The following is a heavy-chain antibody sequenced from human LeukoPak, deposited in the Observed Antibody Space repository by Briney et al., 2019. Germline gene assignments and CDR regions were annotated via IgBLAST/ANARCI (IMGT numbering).Heavy chain of an antibody. CDR1: GFTFSSYS. D-gene: IGHD3-3*01. V-gene: IGHV3-21*01. CDR3: ARDLLRFLEWLYSMDV. CDR2: ICSSSSYI. J-gene: IGHJ6*04. Sequence: PGGSLRLSCAASGFTFSSYSMNWVRQAPGKGLEWVSSICSSSSYIYYADSVKGRFTISRDNAKNSLYLQMNSLRAEDTAVYYCARDLLRFLEWLYSMDVWGKGTTVTVSS.